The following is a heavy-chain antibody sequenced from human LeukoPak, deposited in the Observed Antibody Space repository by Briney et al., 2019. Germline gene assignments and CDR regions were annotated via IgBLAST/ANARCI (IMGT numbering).Heavy chain of an antibody. CDR1: GGSFSGYY. Sequence: SETLSLTCAVYGGSFSGYYWRWIREPPGKGVECIGEINHSGSTNYNPSLKSRVTISVDTSKNQFSLKLSSVTAADTAVYYCARVGGSYYDYVWGSYRRNWFDPWGQGTLVTVSS. V-gene: IGHV4-34*01. CDR3: ARVGGSYYDYVWGSYRRNWFDP. D-gene: IGHD3-16*02. J-gene: IGHJ5*02. CDR2: INHSGST.